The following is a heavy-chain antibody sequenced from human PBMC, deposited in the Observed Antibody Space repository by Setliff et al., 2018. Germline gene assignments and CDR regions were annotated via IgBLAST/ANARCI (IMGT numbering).Heavy chain of an antibody. CDR1: GYTFNIYG. Sequence: ASVKVSCKASGYTFNIYGISWVRQAPGQGLEWMGWISAYKGNTNYAQKFQGRVTMTTDTSTSTAYMELRSLRSDDTAVYYGARVGMGGPGNRGAGDYWGQGTLVTVSS. CDR3: ARVGMGGPGNRGAGDY. J-gene: IGHJ4*02. V-gene: IGHV1-18*01. D-gene: IGHD1-26*01. CDR2: ISAYKGNT.